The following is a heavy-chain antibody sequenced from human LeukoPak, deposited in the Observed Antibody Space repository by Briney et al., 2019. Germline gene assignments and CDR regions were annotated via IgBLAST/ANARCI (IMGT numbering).Heavy chain of an antibody. CDR1: GGSISSYY. CDR2: IYYSGST. V-gene: IGHV4-59*08. Sequence: SETLSLTCTVSGGSISSYYWSWIRQPPGKGLEWIGYIYYSGSTNYNPSLKSRVTISVDTSKNQFSLKLSSVTAADTAVYYCARHLYYYYMDVWGKGTTVTVS. CDR3: ARHLYYYYMDV. J-gene: IGHJ6*03.